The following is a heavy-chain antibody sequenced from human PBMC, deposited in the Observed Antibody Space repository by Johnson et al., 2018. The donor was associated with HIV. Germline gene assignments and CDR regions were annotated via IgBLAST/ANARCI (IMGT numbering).Heavy chain of an antibody. CDR1: GFTFSSYG. CDR2: IHYDGSNK. CDR3: ARDHLTGKYAFDI. D-gene: IGHD7-27*01. J-gene: IGHJ3*02. V-gene: IGHV3-30*02. Sequence: QMQLVESGGGVVQPGGSLRLSCAASGFTFSSYGMHWVRQAPGKGLEWVAFIHYDGSNKYYADSVKGRFTISRDNSKNTLYLQMNSLRAEDTALYYCARDHLTGKYAFDIWGQGTMVTVSS.